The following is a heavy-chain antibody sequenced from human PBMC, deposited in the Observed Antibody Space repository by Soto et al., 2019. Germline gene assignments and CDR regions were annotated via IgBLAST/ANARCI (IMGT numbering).Heavy chain of an antibody. Sequence: EVQLVESGGGLVQPGGSLRLSCAASGFTFNNYWMTWVRQAPGKGLEWVATIKEDGTEEYYGDSLRGRFTISRDNAEKSLYLQVNSLRAEDTAVYYCVRARVDYWGQGTLVTVSS. CDR3: VRARVDY. CDR2: IKEDGTEE. V-gene: IGHV3-7*04. CDR1: GFTFNNYW. J-gene: IGHJ4*02.